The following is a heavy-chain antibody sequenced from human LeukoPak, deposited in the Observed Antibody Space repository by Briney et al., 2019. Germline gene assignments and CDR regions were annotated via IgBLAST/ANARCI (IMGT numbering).Heavy chain of an antibody. J-gene: IGHJ3*02. CDR3: ARDRRGYSGYSLRAFDI. D-gene: IGHD5-12*01. CDR1: GYTFTSYG. CDR2: ISAYNGNT. Sequence: ASVKVSCKASGYTFTSYGISWVRQAPGQGLEWVGWISAYNGNTNYAQKLQGRVTMTTDTSTSTAYMELRSLRSDDTAVYYCARDRRGYSGYSLRAFDIWGQGTMVTVSS. V-gene: IGHV1-18*01.